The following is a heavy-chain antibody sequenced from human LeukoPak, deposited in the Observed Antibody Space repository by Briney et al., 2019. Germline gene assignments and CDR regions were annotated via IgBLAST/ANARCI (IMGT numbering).Heavy chain of an antibody. CDR1: GFTFSSYA. J-gene: IGHJ4*02. V-gene: IGHV3-23*01. Sequence: GGSLRLSCAASGFTFSSYAMSWVRQAPGKGLEWVSAISGSGGSTYYADSVKGRFTISRDNSKNTLYLQMNSLRAGDTAVYYCASRYCSSTSCYSRVYWGQGTLVTVSS. CDR2: ISGSGGST. D-gene: IGHD2-2*02. CDR3: ASRYCSSTSCYSRVY.